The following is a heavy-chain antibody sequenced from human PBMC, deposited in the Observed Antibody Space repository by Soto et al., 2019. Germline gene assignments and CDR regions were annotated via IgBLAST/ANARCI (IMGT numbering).Heavy chain of an antibody. Sequence: PGGSLRLSCAASGFTFSSYAMHWVRQAPGKGLEYVSTINRNGGSTYYANSVKGRFTISRDNSKNTLYLQMGSLRAEDMAVYYCARLVSAAANDYWGQGSLVTVSS. CDR3: ARLVSAAANDY. CDR1: GFTFSSYA. D-gene: IGHD1-26*01. CDR2: INRNGGST. J-gene: IGHJ4*02. V-gene: IGHV3-64*01.